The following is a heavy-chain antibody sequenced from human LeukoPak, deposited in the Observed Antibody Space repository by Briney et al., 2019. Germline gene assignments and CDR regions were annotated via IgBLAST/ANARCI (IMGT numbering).Heavy chain of an antibody. J-gene: IGHJ6*03. CDR1: GFTFRDYG. V-gene: IGHV3-23*01. D-gene: IGHD3-10*01. CDR3: AKGIYGSGSYYSNYYYNMDV. CDR2: LTASGGTT. Sequence: PGGSLRLSCAASGFTFRDYGMSWVRQAPGKGLEWVSALTASGGTTYYADSVKGRFTISRDNSKNTVYLQMNSLRDEDTAVYYCAKGIYGSGSYYSNYYYNMDVWGKGTTVTISS.